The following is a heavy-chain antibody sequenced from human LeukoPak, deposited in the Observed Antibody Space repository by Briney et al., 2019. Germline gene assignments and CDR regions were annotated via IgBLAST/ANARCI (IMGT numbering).Heavy chain of an antibody. CDR1: GYTFTSYG. J-gene: IGHJ4*02. CDR3: ARWTTTYLDY. Sequence: ASVEVSCKASGYTFTSYGISWVRQAPGQGLEWMGIINPSGGSTNYAQKFQGRVTMTRDTSTSTVYMELSSLRSEDSAVYYCARWTTTYLDYWGQGTLVTVSS. CDR2: INPSGGST. D-gene: IGHD4-11*01. V-gene: IGHV1-46*01.